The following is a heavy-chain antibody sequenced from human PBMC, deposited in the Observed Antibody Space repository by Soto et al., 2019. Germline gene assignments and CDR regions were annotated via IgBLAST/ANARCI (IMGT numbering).Heavy chain of an antibody. D-gene: IGHD3-22*01. CDR1: GGSISRSSYY. J-gene: IGHJ4*02. CDR2: IYYSGST. CDR3: ARLRDYYDSSGSIDY. V-gene: IGHV4-39*01. Sequence: QLQLQESGPGLVKPSETLSLTCTVSGGSISRSSYYWGWIRQPPGKVLEWIGSIYYSGSTYYNPSLKIRVTISVDTSKNQFSLTLSSVTAADTAVYSCARLRDYYDSSGSIDYWGQGTLVTVSS.